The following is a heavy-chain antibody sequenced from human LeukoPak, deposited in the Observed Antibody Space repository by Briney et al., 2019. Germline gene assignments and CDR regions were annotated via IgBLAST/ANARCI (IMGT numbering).Heavy chain of an antibody. J-gene: IGHJ4*02. CDR1: GGSISSSSYY. D-gene: IGHD5-24*01. CDR2: FYYSGST. Sequence: PSETLSLTCTVSGGSISSSSYYWGWIRQPPGKGLGRIGYFYYSGSTNYNPSLKSQVTISVDTSKNQFSLKLTSVTAADTAVYYCARCRPGDGYNFDYWGQGTLVTVSS. V-gene: IGHV4-61*05. CDR3: ARCRPGDGYNFDY.